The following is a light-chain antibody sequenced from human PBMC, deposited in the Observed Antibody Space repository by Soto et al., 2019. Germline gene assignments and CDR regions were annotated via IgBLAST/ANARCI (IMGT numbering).Light chain of an antibody. Sequence: EIVLTQSPGTLSLSPGERATLSCRASQSVSNSYLAWYQQKPGQAPRLLIYGASNRATGIPDRFSGSGSGTDFTLTISRLEPEDFAVYYCQQYGSSPPETFGQGTKVEIK. V-gene: IGKV3-20*01. CDR3: QQYGSSPPET. CDR1: QSVSNSY. CDR2: GAS. J-gene: IGKJ1*01.